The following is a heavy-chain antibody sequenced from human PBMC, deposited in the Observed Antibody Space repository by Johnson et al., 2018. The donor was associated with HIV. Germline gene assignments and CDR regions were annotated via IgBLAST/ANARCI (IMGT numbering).Heavy chain of an antibody. CDR2: ISSSGSTI. D-gene: IGHD6-19*01. Sequence: QVQLVESGGGLVHPGGSLRLSCTASGFTVSTNYMSWIRQAPGKGLEWVSYISSSGSTIYYADSVKGRFTISRDNAKNTLYLQMNSLRAEDTAVYYCVSSAQWSGWPPGAFDIWGQGTMVTVSS. CDR3: VSSAQWSGWPPGAFDI. CDR1: GFTVSTNY. J-gene: IGHJ3*02. V-gene: IGHV3-11*04.